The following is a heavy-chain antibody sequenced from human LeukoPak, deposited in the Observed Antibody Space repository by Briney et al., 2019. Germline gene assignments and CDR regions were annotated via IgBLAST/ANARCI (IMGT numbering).Heavy chain of an antibody. Sequence: GGSLRLSCAASRFTLSNYWMSWVRQAPGKGLEWVANIKQDGSETYYVDSVKGRFTISRDNAKNSLSLQMNGLRAEDTAVYYCARQRGSGCLDYWGQGTLVTVSS. V-gene: IGHV3-7*01. J-gene: IGHJ4*02. CDR3: ARQRGSGCLDY. CDR1: RFTLSNYW. D-gene: IGHD6-19*01. CDR2: IKQDGSET.